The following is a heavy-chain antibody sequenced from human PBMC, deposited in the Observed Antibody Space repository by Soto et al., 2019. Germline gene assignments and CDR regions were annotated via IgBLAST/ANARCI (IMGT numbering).Heavy chain of an antibody. D-gene: IGHD1-26*01. CDR1: GASITFGGYS. J-gene: IGHJ4*02. V-gene: IGHV4-30-2*01. CDR3: ARGGGSDSFDY. Sequence: PSETLSLTRTVSGASITFGGYSWSWIRQTPGKGLEWIGYINHLETTFYNPSFESRLTLSIDRAKNQFSLKLHSMSAADRAVYFCARGGGSDSFDYWGQGILVTVSS. CDR2: INHLETT.